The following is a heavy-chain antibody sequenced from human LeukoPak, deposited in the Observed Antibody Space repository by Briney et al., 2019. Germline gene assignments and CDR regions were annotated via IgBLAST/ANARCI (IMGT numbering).Heavy chain of an antibody. CDR3: ARDRNGAVAGDNWFDP. V-gene: IGHV4-59*01. J-gene: IGHJ5*02. D-gene: IGHD6-19*01. CDR2: IYYSGST. Sequence: SETLSLTCTVSGGSISSYYWSWIRQPPGKGLEWIGYIYYSGSTNYNPSLKSRVTISVDTSKNQFSLKLSSVTAADTAVYYCARDRNGAVAGDNWFDPWGQGTLVTVSS. CDR1: GGSISSYY.